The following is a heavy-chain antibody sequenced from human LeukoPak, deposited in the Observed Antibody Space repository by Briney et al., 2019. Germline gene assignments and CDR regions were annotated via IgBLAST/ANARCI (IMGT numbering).Heavy chain of an antibody. V-gene: IGHV1-2*02. D-gene: IGHD2-2*02. CDR3: ARGPIVVVPAAIKGEYFQH. CDR2: INPNSGGT. Sequence: GASVKVSCKGYGYTFINHDIDWVRQAAGQGLEWMGWINPNSGGTNYAQKFQGRVTMTRDTSISTAYMELSRLRSDDTAVYYCARGPIVVVPAAIKGEYFQHWGQGTLVTVSS. J-gene: IGHJ1*01. CDR1: GYTFINHD.